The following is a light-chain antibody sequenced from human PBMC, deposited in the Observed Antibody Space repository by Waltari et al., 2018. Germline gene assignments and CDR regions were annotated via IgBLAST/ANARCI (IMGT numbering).Light chain of an antibody. Sequence: QSVLTQPPSVSAAPGQKVTISCSGSSPNIGNYFVSWYHQLPGATPKLPMYDNYKRPSGIPDRFSASKSGTSATLDITGLQIGDEADYYCATWDNSLTAVVFGGGTKLTVL. CDR3: ATWDNSLTAVV. CDR2: DNY. CDR1: SPNIGNYF. J-gene: IGLJ2*01. V-gene: IGLV1-51*01.